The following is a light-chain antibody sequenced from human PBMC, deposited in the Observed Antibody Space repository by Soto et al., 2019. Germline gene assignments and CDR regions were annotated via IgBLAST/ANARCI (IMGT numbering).Light chain of an antibody. Sequence: QPVLTQPPSASGTPGQRVTISCSGSSSNIGSNTVNWYQQLPGTAPKLLIYSSDQRPSGVPDRFSGSKSGTSASLAISGLQSEDEADYHCAAWDDSLNGYVFGTGTKVTVL. CDR1: SSNIGSNT. V-gene: IGLV1-44*01. CDR2: SSD. J-gene: IGLJ1*01. CDR3: AAWDDSLNGYV.